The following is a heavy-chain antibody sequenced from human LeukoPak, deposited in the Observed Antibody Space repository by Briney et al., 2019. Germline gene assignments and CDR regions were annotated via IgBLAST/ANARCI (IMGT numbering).Heavy chain of an antibody. V-gene: IGHV3-49*04. CDR2: IRSKGYGGTT. CDR1: GFTFGVHA. CDR3: TRGPTGRWLYYGMDV. J-gene: IGHJ6*02. Sequence: GGSLRFSCITSGFTFGVHAMSWVRQAPGKGLDWVGFIRSKGYGGTTEYAASVKGRFTISRDDSKSIAYLQMNSLKSEDTAVYYCTRGPTGRWLYYGMDVWGQGTTVIVSS. D-gene: IGHD5-24*01.